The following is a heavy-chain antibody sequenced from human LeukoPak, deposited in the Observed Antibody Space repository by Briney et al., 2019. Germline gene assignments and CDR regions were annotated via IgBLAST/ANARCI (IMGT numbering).Heavy chain of an antibody. D-gene: IGHD2-2*01. J-gene: IGHJ4*02. CDR1: GFTFSSYA. V-gene: IGHV3-23*01. CDR2: ISGSGGST. CDR3: AKDRTLVVPAALDY. Sequence: GGSLRLSCAASGFTFSSYAMSWVRQAPGKGLEWVSAISGSGGSTYYADSVKGRFTISRDNSKNTLYLQMNSLRAEDTAVYYRAKDRTLVVPAALDYWGQGTLVTVSS.